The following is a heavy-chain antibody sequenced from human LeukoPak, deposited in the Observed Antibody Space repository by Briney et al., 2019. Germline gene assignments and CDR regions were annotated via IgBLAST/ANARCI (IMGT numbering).Heavy chain of an antibody. J-gene: IGHJ4*02. CDR1: GYTFTSYG. V-gene: IGHV1-18*01. D-gene: IGHD1-26*01. CDR2: ISAYNGNT. Sequence: ASVKVSCTASGYTFTSYGISWVRQAPGQGLEWMGWISAYNGNTNYAQKLQGRVTMTTDTSTSTAYMELRSLRSDDTAVYYCAREPLLYSGSYSTYDYWGQGTLVTVSS. CDR3: AREPLLYSGSYSTYDY.